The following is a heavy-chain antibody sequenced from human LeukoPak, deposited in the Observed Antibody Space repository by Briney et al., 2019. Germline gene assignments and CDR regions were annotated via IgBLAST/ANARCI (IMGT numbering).Heavy chain of an antibody. CDR2: IIPILGIA. CDR3: AGGYCSSTSCYEVPDY. CDR1: GGTFSSYA. Sequence: SVKVSCKASGGTFSSYAISWVRQAPGQGLEWMGRIIPILGIANYAQKFQGRVTITADKSTSAAYMELSSLRSEDTAVYYCAGGYCSSTSCYEVPDYWGQGTLVTVSS. V-gene: IGHV1-69*04. J-gene: IGHJ4*02. D-gene: IGHD2-2*01.